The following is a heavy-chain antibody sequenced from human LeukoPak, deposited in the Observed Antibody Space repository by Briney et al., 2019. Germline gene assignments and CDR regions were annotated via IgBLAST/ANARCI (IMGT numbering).Heavy chain of an antibody. V-gene: IGHV4-39*07. D-gene: IGHD6-13*01. Sequence: SETLSLICTVSGGSISSSSHYWGWIRRPPGKGLEWIGEIFHSGLTTYNPSLESRVTISVDTSKNQFSLTVSSLTAADTAVYYCTRDSGSSPGDWGQGILVTVSS. CDR3: TRDSGSSPGD. CDR1: GGSISSSSHY. CDR2: IFHSGLT. J-gene: IGHJ4*02.